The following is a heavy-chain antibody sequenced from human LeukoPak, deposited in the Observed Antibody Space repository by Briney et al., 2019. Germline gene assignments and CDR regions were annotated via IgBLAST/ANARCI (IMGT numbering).Heavy chain of an antibody. J-gene: IGHJ4*02. CDR1: RFIFSTYG. V-gene: IGHV3-30*18. CDR2: ISHDGSNE. Sequence: GGSLRLSCAASRFIFSTYGMHWVRQAPGKGLDWVAVISHDGSNEFYADSVKGRFSISRDNSKNTQYLQMNSLRAEDTAVYCCAKLAHSSWYGALDYWGQGTLVTVSS. D-gene: IGHD6-13*01. CDR3: AKLAHSSWYGALDY.